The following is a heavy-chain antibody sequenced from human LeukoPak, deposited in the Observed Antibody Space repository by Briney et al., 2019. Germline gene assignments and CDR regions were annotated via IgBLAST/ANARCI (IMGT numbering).Heavy chain of an antibody. CDR3: ARDYDILTGYYAFDP. Sequence: ASVKVSCKASGYTFTSYGISWVRQAPGQGPEWMGWISAYNGNTNYAQKLQGRVTMTTDTSTSTAYMELRSLRSDDTAVYYCARDYDILTGYYAFDPWGQGTLVTVSS. D-gene: IGHD3-9*01. CDR1: GYTFTSYG. V-gene: IGHV1-18*01. CDR2: ISAYNGNT. J-gene: IGHJ5*02.